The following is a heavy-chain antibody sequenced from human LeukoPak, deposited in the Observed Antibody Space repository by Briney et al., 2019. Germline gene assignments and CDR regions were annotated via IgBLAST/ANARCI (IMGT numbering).Heavy chain of an antibody. Sequence: GGSVKVSCTASGYTFTRYYMHWVRQAPGQGLEWMGIINPSGGSTSYAQTFQGRVTMTRDTSTSTVYMELSSLRSEDTAVYYCASTKNGGNSEDAFDNWGQGTMVTVSS. CDR1: GYTFTRYY. D-gene: IGHD4-23*01. J-gene: IGHJ3*02. V-gene: IGHV1-46*01. CDR2: INPSGGST. CDR3: ASTKNGGNSEDAFDN.